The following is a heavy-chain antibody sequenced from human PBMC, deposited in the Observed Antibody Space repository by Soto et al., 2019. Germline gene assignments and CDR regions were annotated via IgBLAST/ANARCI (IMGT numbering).Heavy chain of an antibody. Sequence: LRLSCAASGFSFSSYGMHWVRQAPGKGLEWVAVISYDGSNKYYADSVKGRFTISRDNSKNTLYLQMNSLRAEDTAVYYCARDSSGSYFDYWGQGTLVTVSS. CDR2: ISYDGSNK. CDR3: ARDSSGSYFDY. J-gene: IGHJ4*02. V-gene: IGHV3-30*19. D-gene: IGHD3-22*01. CDR1: GFSFSSYG.